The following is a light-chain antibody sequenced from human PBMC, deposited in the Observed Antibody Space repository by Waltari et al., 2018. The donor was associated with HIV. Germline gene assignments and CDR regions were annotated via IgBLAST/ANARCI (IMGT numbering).Light chain of an antibody. CDR1: SSDIGAYTF. J-gene: IGLJ2*01. Sequence: QSALTQPPSASGSPGQSVTISCTGTSSDIGAYTFVSWYQHPPGKPPKLLLYEVTKRPSGVPDCFPGSKSENTASLTVSGLQAEDEADYYCSSYAGSNTLIFGGGTKLTVL. CDR2: EVT. CDR3: SSYAGSNTLI. V-gene: IGLV2-8*01.